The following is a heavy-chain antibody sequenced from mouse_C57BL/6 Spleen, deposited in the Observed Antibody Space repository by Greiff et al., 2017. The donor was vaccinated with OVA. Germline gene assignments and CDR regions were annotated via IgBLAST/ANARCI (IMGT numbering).Heavy chain of an antibody. V-gene: IGHV1-59*01. CDR3: ARGITTVVGY. CDR2: IDPSDSYT. D-gene: IGHD1-1*01. J-gene: IGHJ2*01. Sequence: QVQLQQPGAELVRPGTSVKLSCKASGYTFTSYWMHWVKQRPGQGLEWIGVIDPSDSYTNSNQKFKGKATLTVDTSSSTAYMQLSSLTSEDSAVYYCARGITTVVGYWGQGTTLTVSS. CDR1: GYTFTSYW.